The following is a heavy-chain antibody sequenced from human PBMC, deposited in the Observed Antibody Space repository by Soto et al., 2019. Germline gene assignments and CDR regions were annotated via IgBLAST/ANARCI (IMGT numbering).Heavy chain of an antibody. CDR2: IYWDDDK. V-gene: IGHV2-5*02. Sequence: QITLKESGPTLVKPTQTLTLTCTFSGFSLSTSGVGVGWIRQPPGKAPEWLALIYWDDDKRYSASLKSRLTITKDTSKNQVVLTMTNLDPVDTATYYCAHTPDYGDYDFWGQGTLVTVSS. CDR1: GFSLSTSGVG. D-gene: IGHD4-17*01. J-gene: IGHJ4*02. CDR3: AHTPDYGDYDF.